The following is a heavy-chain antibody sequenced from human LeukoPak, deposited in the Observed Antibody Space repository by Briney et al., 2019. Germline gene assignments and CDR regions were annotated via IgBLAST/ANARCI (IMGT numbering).Heavy chain of an antibody. CDR2: ISGSGGST. V-gene: IGHV3-23*01. CDR3: AKGVVPAAMGYFDY. CDR1: GFTFSSYW. J-gene: IGHJ4*02. D-gene: IGHD2-2*01. Sequence: GGSLRLSCAASGFTFSSYWMHWVRQAPGKGLEWVSAISGSGGSTYYADSVKGRFTISRDNSKNTLYLQMNSLRAEDTAVYYCAKGVVPAAMGYFDYWGQGTLVTVSS.